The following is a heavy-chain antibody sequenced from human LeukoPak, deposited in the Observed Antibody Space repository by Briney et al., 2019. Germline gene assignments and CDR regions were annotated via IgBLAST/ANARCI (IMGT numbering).Heavy chain of an antibody. CDR1: GFTVSSNY. D-gene: IGHD1-26*01. CDR2: IYSDSST. V-gene: IGHV3-53*01. J-gene: IGHJ4*02. Sequence: GGSLRLSCAASGFTVSSNYMNWVRQAPGKGLECVSVIYSDSSTYYADSVKGRFTISRDNSKNTLYLQMNSLRAEDTAVYYCARELGSYYRYFGYWGQGTLVTVSS. CDR3: ARELGSYYRYFGY.